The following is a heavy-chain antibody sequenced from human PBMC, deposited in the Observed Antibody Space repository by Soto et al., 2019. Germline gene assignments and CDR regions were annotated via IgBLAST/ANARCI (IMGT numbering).Heavy chain of an antibody. CDR1: GFTFSSYG. CDR2: ISYDGSNK. V-gene: IGHV3-30*18. CDR3: AKDLALYCSSTSCALRNYGMDV. Sequence: GGSLRLSCAASGFTFSSYGMHWVRQAPGKGLEWVAVISYDGSNKYYADSVKGRFTISRDNSKNTLYLQMNSLRAEDTAVYYCAKDLALYCSSTSCALRNYGMDVRGQGTTVTVSS. D-gene: IGHD2-2*01. J-gene: IGHJ6*02.